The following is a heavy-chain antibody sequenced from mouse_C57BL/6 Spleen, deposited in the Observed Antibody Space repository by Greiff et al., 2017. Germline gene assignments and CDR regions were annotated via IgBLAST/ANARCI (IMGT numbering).Heavy chain of an antibody. V-gene: IGHV1-61*01. CDR1: GYTFPSYW. Sequence: VQLQQPGAELVRPGSSVKLSCQASGYTFPSYWMDWVKQRPGQGLEWNGNIYPSDSETHYNQKFKDKATLTVDKSSSTAYMQISSLTSEDSAVYYCARGVYYSKGDFDVWGTGTTVTVSS. CDR3: ARGVYYSKGDFDV. J-gene: IGHJ1*03. D-gene: IGHD2-5*01. CDR2: IYPSDSET.